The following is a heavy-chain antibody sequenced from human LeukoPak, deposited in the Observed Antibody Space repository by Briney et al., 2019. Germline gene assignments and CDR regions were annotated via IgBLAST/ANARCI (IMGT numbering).Heavy chain of an antibody. V-gene: IGHV3-30*02. CDR3: ARETRDYDLLTGSTSAFDY. CDR2: TRYDESNR. CDR1: GFTFSSFG. D-gene: IGHD3-9*01. Sequence: GGSLRLSCVASGFTFSSFGMHWVRQAPGKGLEWVAFTRYDESNRYYADSVKGRFNISRDNSMNTLYLQMNSLRAEDTAVYYCARETRDYDLLTGSTSAFDYWGQGTLVTVSS. J-gene: IGHJ4*02.